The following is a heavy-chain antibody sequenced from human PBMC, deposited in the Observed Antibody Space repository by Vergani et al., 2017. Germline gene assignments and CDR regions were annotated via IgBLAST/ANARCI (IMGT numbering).Heavy chain of an antibody. D-gene: IGHD1-26*01. V-gene: IGHV3-7*01. CDR1: GFTFSSFS. Sequence: EVQLVESGGGLVQPGGSLRLSCAASGFTFSSFSMNWVRQASGKGLEWVANIKQDGSEKYFVDSVKGRFTISRDNAKNSLYLQMNSLRAEDTAVYYCASRFGGSYFGREQTWYFDLWGRGTLVTVSS. CDR3: ASRFGGSYFGREQTWYFDL. CDR2: IKQDGSEK. J-gene: IGHJ2*01.